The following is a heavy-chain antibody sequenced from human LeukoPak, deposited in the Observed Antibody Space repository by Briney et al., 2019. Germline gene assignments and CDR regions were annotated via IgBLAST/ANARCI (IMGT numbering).Heavy chain of an antibody. V-gene: IGHV1-2*02. Sequence: ASVKVSCKASGYTFTGYYMHWVRQAPGQGLEWMGWINPNSGGTNYAQKFQGRVTMTRDTSISTAYMDLSRLRSDDTAVYYCARIPDILTDFDYWGQGTLVTVSS. CDR1: GYTFTGYY. CDR2: INPNSGGT. CDR3: ARIPDILTDFDY. D-gene: IGHD3-9*01. J-gene: IGHJ4*02.